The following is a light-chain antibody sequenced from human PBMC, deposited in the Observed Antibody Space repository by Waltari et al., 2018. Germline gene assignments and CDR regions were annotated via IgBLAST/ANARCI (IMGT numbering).Light chain of an antibody. CDR2: AAS. V-gene: IGKV1-39*01. CDR1: QTISTY. J-gene: IGKJ2*01. CDR3: QQSYSPPHT. Sequence: DIQMTQSPPSLSAAVGERVTISCRASQTISTYLNWYQQRPGKAPKLLMYAASTLQSGVPTRFSGSGSGTEFTLTISSLQPEDSATYYCQQSYSPPHTFGQGTKVEIK.